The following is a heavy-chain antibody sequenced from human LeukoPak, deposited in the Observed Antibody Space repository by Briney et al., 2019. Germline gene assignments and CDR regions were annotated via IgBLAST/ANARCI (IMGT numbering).Heavy chain of an antibody. J-gene: IGHJ4*02. CDR1: GYSISSGYY. CDR2: SNHSGSS. V-gene: IGHV4-38-2*02. D-gene: IGHD3-22*01. Sequence: SETLSLTCSVSGYSISSGYYWGWIRQPSGKGLEWIGSSNHSGSSYYNPSLKSRVTILVDTSRNQFSLKLTSVTVADTAVYYCAKDTYDSRGYYPWDHWGQGTLVTVSS. CDR3: AKDTYDSRGYYPWDH.